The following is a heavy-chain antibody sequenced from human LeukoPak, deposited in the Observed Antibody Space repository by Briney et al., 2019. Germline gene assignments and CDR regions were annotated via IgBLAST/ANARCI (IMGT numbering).Heavy chain of an antibody. CDR2: IYSGGST. CDR3: ARSFTSSWWPSFDY. D-gene: IGHD6-13*01. CDR1: GFTVSSKY. J-gene: IGHJ4*02. Sequence: GGSLRLSCAASGFTVSSKYMSWVRQAPGKGLEWVSIIYSGGSTYYTDSVKGRFTISRDNSKNTLYLQMNSLRAEDTAVYYCARSFTSSWWPSFDYWGQGTLVTVSS. V-gene: IGHV3-66*02.